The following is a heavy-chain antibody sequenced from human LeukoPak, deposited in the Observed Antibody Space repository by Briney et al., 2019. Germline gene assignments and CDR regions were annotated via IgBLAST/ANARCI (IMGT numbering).Heavy chain of an antibody. J-gene: IGHJ4*02. CDR2: IYSDGST. V-gene: IGHV3-53*01. CDR1: GFTVSSNY. CDR3: ARDLAAGGTYPHY. D-gene: IGHD6-13*01. Sequence: GGSLRLSCAASGFTVSSNYMSWVRQAPGKGPEWVSVIYSDGSTYYADSVKGRFTISRDTSKNTLDLQINSLRTEDTAVYYCARDLAAGGTYPHYWGQGTLVSVSS.